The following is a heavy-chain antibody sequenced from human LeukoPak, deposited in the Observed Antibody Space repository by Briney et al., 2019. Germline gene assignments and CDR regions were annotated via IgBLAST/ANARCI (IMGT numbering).Heavy chain of an antibody. CDR3: VRSSGWPGY. J-gene: IGHJ4*02. D-gene: IGHD6-19*01. V-gene: IGHV3-74*01. CDR1: GFTLSSYW. CDR2: INSDASNI. Sequence: PGGSLRLSCAVSGFTLSSYWMHWVRQAPGEGLVWVSRINSDASNINYADPVKGRFTISRDNAKNTLYLQMNSLRVEDTAVYYCVRSSGWPGYWGQGTMVTVSS.